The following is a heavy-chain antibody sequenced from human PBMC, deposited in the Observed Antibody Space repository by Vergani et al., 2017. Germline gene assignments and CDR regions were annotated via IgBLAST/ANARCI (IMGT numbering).Heavy chain of an antibody. CDR1: GFTFSSYS. Sequence: EVQLVESGGGLVKPGGSLRLSCAASGFTFSSYSMNWVRQAPGKGLEWVSSISSSSSYIYYADSVKGRFTISRYNAKNSLYLQMNSLRAEDTAVYYCARSPLGYCSGGSCQNWFDPWGQGTLVTVSS. CDR3: ARSPLGYCSGGSCQNWFDP. CDR2: ISSSSSYI. V-gene: IGHV3-21*01. J-gene: IGHJ5*02. D-gene: IGHD2-15*01.